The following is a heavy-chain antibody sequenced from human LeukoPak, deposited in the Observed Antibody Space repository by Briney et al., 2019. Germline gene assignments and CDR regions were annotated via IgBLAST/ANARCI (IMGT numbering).Heavy chain of an antibody. CDR3: ARPWGAARHGDAFDI. CDR2: ISAYNGNT. D-gene: IGHD6-6*01. Sequence: ASVKVSCKASGYTFTSYGISWVRQAPGQGLEWMGWISAYNGNTNYAQKLQGRVTMTTDASTSTAYMELRSLRSDDTAVYYCARPWGAARHGDAFDIWGQGTMVTVSS. CDR1: GYTFTSYG. V-gene: IGHV1-18*01. J-gene: IGHJ3*02.